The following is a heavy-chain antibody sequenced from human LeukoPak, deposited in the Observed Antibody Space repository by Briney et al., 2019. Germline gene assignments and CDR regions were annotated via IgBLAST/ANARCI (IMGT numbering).Heavy chain of an antibody. CDR3: ARPHLLIQLWLGGFDP. CDR1: GFTFSSYG. D-gene: IGHD5-18*01. Sequence: PGGSLRLSCAASGFTFSSYGMHWVRQAPGKGLEWVTFIRYDGSNKYYADSVKGRFTISRDNSKNTLYLQMNSLRAEDTAVYYCARPHLLIQLWLGGFDPWGQGTLVTVSS. V-gene: IGHV3-30*02. CDR2: IRYDGSNK. J-gene: IGHJ5*02.